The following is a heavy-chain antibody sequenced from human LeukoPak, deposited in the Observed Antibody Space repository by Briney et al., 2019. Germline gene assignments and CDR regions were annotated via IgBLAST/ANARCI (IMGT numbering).Heavy chain of an antibody. D-gene: IGHD3-22*01. V-gene: IGHV4-59*01. CDR1: GGSISSYY. CDR3: ARVDYYDSSGYLLDF. CDR2: IYISGST. Sequence: SETLSLTCTVSGGSISSYYWSWIRQPPGKGLEWIGYIYISGSTNYNPSLKSRVTMSVDTSKNQISLKLRSVTAADTAVYYCARVDYYDSSGYLLDFWGQGTLVTVSS. J-gene: IGHJ4*02.